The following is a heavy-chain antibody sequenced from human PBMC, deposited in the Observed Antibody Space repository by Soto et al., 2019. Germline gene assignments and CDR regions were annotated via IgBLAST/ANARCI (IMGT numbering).Heavy chain of an antibody. CDR1: GYTFTGYY. D-gene: IGHD6-13*01. CDR2: INPNSGGT. Sequence: ASVKVSCKASGYTFTGYYMHWVRQAPGQGLEWMGWINPNSGGTNYAQKFQGWVTMTRETSISTAYMELSRLRSDDTAVYYCARGREVSLIAAAGDNWFDPWGQGTLVTVSS. J-gene: IGHJ5*02. CDR3: ARGREVSLIAAAGDNWFDP. V-gene: IGHV1-2*04.